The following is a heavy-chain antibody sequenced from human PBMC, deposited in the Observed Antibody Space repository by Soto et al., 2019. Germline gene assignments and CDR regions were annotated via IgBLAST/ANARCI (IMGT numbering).Heavy chain of an antibody. V-gene: IGHV4-30-4*01. D-gene: IGHD3-22*01. CDR3: ARVDYYDSSGYPFPGY. J-gene: IGHJ4*02. CDR2: IYYSGST. CDR1: GGSISSGDYY. Sequence: SETLSLTCTVSGGSISSGDYYWSWIRQPPGKGLEWIGYIYYSGSTYYNPSLKSRVTISVDTSKDQFSLKLSSVTAADTAVYYCARVDYYDSSGYPFPGYWGQGTLVTVSS.